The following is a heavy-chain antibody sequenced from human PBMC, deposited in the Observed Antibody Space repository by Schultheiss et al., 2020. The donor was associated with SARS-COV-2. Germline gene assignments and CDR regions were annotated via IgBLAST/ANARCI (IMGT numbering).Heavy chain of an antibody. Sequence: GALRLSCAASGFNFSNAWMSWVRQAPGKGLEWVGRIKSKTDGGTTDYAAPVKGRFTISRDDSKNTLYLQMNSLKTEDTAVYYCTTERVRGANGYYYYYYGMDVWGQGTTVTVSS. CDR2: IKSKTDGGTT. CDR1: GFNFSNAW. D-gene: IGHD3-10*01. CDR3: TTERVRGANGYYYYYYGMDV. J-gene: IGHJ6*02. V-gene: IGHV3-15*01.